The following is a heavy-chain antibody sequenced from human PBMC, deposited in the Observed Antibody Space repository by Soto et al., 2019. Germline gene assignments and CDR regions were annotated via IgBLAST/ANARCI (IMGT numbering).Heavy chain of an antibody. CDR2: INHSGST. V-gene: IGHV4-34*01. CDR1: GGSFSGYY. D-gene: IGHD3-3*01. J-gene: IGHJ6*02. CDR3: ARDPGPFFWSGYSYGMDV. Sequence: SETLSLTCAVYGGSFSGYYWSWIRQPPGKGLEWIGEINHSGSTNYNPSLKSRVTISVDTSKNQFSLKLSSVTAADTAVYYCARDPGPFFWSGYSYGMDVWGQGTTVTVSS.